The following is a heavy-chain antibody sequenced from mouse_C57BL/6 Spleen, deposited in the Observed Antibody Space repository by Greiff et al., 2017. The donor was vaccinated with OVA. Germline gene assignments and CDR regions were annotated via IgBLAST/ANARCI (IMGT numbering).Heavy chain of an antibody. CDR3: ARHDGYYEAFDY. CDR2: IYPGSGST. J-gene: IGHJ2*01. CDR1: GYTFTSYW. D-gene: IGHD2-3*01. Sequence: VQLQQPGAELVKPGASVKMSCKASGYTFTSYWITWVKQRPGQGLEWIGDIYPGSGSTNYNEKFKSKATLTVDTSSSTAYMQLSSLTSEDSAVYYCARHDGYYEAFDYWGQGTTLTVSS. V-gene: IGHV1-55*01.